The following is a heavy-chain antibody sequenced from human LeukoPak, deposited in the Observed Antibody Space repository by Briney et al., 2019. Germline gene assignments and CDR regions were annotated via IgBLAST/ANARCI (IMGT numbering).Heavy chain of an antibody. CDR1: GFTFSSYS. J-gene: IGHJ6*03. V-gene: IGHV3-21*01. D-gene: IGHD3-22*01. Sequence: GGSLRLSCAASGFTFSSYSMNWVRQGPGKGLEWVSSISSSSSYIYYADSVKGRFTISRDNAKNSLYLQMNSLRAEDTAVYYCARGVYDSSPLNYYMDVWGKGTTVTVSS. CDR2: ISSSSSYI. CDR3: ARGVYDSSPLNYYMDV.